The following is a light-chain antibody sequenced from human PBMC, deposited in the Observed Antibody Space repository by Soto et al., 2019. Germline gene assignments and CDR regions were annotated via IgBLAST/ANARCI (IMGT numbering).Light chain of an antibody. Sequence: QSVLTQPPSASGTPGQRITISCSGSSSNIGSNTVHWYQQLPGTAPKVLIYSNNQRPSGLPDRFSGSKSGTSASLAISGLQSEDEEDYFCATWDESLTGEVFGPGTKVTVL. J-gene: IGLJ1*01. CDR1: SSNIGSNT. CDR2: SNN. CDR3: ATWDESLTGEV. V-gene: IGLV1-44*01.